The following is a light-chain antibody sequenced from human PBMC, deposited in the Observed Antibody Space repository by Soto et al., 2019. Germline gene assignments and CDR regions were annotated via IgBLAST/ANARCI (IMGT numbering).Light chain of an antibody. CDR1: QSVSSSY. V-gene: IGKV3-20*01. J-gene: IGKJ1*01. CDR3: QQYGGSPT. CDR2: GAT. Sequence: EIVLPQSPGPLSLSPGERSTLSCRASQSVSSSYLAWYQQKPGQAPRLLIYGATSRATGSPDRFSGSGSGTDFTLTISRVEPEDFAVYYCQQYGGSPTFGQGTKVDIK.